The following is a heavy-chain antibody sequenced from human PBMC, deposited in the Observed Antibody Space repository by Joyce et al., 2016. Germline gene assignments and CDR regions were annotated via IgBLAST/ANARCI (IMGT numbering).Heavy chain of an antibody. CDR2: VYYTGSI. Sequence: QLQLQESGPGLVKPSETLSLTCAVSGGSMSSSSYFWGWIRQPPGKGLEWIGSVYYTGSIHYNPFLESRVTISVDTSKNQFSLKLTSVTAADTAIYYCARANDELIAGYNYYVDVWGKGATVIVSS. CDR1: GGSMSSSSYF. J-gene: IGHJ6*04. D-gene: IGHD5-24*01. V-gene: IGHV4-39*07. CDR3: ARANDELIAGYNYYVDV.